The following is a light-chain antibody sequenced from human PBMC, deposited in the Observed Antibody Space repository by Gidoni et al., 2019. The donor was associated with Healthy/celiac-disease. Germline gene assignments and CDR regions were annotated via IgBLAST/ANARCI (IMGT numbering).Light chain of an antibody. CDR1: SSDVGGYNY. J-gene: IGLJ1*01. V-gene: IGLV2-14*01. Sequence: QSALTQPASVSGSPGQPITISCTGTSSDVGGYNYVSWYHQHPGKAPKLMIYEVSNRPSGVSNRFSGSKSGNTASLTISGLQAEDDADYYCSSYTSSSTRVFGTGTKVTVL. CDR2: EVS. CDR3: SSYTSSSTRV.